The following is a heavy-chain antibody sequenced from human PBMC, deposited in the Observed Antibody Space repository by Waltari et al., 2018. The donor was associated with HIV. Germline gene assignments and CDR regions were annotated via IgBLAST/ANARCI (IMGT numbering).Heavy chain of an antibody. Sequence: EVQLVQSGAQVKKPGESLKISCKASGYNFTTDWSGWVRQLPGKGLEWMGIIYPGDSDTRYSPSFQGQVTISADKSISTAYLQWSSLQASDTAMYYCTKGMYANEDYFGYWGQGTLVTVSS. CDR1: GYNFTTDW. J-gene: IGHJ4*02. V-gene: IGHV5-51*03. D-gene: IGHD2-8*01. CDR3: TKGMYANEDYFGY. CDR2: IYPGDSDT.